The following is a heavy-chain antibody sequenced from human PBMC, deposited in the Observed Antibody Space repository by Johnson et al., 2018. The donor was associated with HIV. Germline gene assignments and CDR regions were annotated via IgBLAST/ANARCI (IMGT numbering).Heavy chain of an antibody. CDR3: ARGREYIAPKLSGGAAFDI. V-gene: IGHV3-30*04. CDR1: GFTFSSNA. CDR2: ISFDGSNK. J-gene: IGHJ3*02. Sequence: QVQLVESGGGVVQPGRSLRLSCAASGFTFSSNAMHWVRQSPGKGLEWVAVISFDGSNKYYADSVKGRFTISRDNSKNTLYLQMNSLRAEDTAVYYCARGREYIAPKLSGGAAFDIWGQGTMVTVSS. D-gene: IGHD5-18*01.